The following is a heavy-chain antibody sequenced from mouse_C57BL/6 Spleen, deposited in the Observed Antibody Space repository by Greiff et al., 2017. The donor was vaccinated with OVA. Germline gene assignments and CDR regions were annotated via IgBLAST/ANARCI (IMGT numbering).Heavy chain of an antibody. CDR1: GFLTSYG. V-gene: IGHV2-6-1*01. J-gene: IGHJ2*01. D-gene: IGHD2-4*01. CDR2: IWSDGST. CDR3: ARHGDDYYFDY. Sequence: QVQLQQSGPGLVAPSQSLSITCTVSGFLTSYGVHWVRHPPGKGLEWLVVIWSDGSTTYNSALKSRLSISKDNSKSQVFLKMNSLQTDDTAMYYCARHGDDYYFDYWGQGTTLTVSS.